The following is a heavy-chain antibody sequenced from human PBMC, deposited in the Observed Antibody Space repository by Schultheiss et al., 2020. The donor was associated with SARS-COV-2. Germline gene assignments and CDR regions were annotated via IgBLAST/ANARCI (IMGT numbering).Heavy chain of an antibody. Sequence: GGSLRLSCAASGFTFSSYGMHWVRQAPGKGLEWVAVISYDGSNKYYADSVKGRFTISRDNAKNSLYLQMNSLRAEDTAVYYCARDGPNYGGNSGDYWGQGTLVTVSS. CDR2: ISYDGSNK. CDR3: ARDGPNYGGNSGDY. J-gene: IGHJ4*02. D-gene: IGHD4-23*01. CDR1: GFTFSSYG. V-gene: IGHV3-30*03.